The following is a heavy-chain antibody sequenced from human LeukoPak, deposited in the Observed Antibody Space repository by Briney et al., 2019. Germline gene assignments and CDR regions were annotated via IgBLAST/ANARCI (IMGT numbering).Heavy chain of an antibody. V-gene: IGHV3-7*03. D-gene: IGHD4-17*01. CDR2: IKQDGRDE. J-gene: IGHJ4*02. CDR1: GFTFSNFW. Sequence: GGSLRLSCLASGFTFSNFWMHWVRQAPGKGVEWVANIKQDGRDENYVDSVKGRFTISRDDAKNSLYLQMNSLRGEDTALYSCARFNGDYYRIDYWGQGTLVTVSS. CDR3: ARFNGDYYRIDY.